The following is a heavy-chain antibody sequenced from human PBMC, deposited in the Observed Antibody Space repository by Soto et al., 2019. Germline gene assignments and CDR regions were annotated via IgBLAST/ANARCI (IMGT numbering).Heavy chain of an antibody. CDR2: IYYSAYA. Sequence: SETLSLTCTVSGGYIRSYYWSWIRQPPGKRLEWIGYIYYSAYANYNPSLKSRVTISVVTSKNQLSLKLSFVTAAYTAVYYCATGGSRFNYGMDVWGQGTTVTVSS. J-gene: IGHJ6*02. CDR1: GGYIRSYY. CDR3: ATGGSRFNYGMDV. V-gene: IGHV4-59*01. D-gene: IGHD3-10*01.